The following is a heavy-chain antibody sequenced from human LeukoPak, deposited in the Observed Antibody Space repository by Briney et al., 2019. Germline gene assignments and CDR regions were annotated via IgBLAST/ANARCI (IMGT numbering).Heavy chain of an antibody. V-gene: IGHV3-9*01. Sequence: AGGSLRLSCAASGFTFDDYAMHWVRQAPGKGLEWVSGISWNSGNRDYADSVKGRFTISRDNAKNLLYLQMNSLRAEDTAVYYCARISSSRGSGYSYGLLGYWGQGTLVTVSS. CDR2: ISWNSGNR. CDR3: ARISSSRGSGYSYGLLGY. CDR1: GFTFDDYA. J-gene: IGHJ4*02. D-gene: IGHD5-18*01.